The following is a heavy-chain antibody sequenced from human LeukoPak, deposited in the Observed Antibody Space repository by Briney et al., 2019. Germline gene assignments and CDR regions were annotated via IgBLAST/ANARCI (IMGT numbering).Heavy chain of an antibody. CDR1: GGSISSSSYY. J-gene: IGHJ6*03. Sequence: SETLSLTCTVSGGSISSSSYYWGWIRQPPGTGLEWIGSIYYSGSTYYNPSLKSRVTISVDTSKNQFSLKLSSVTAADTAVYYCARVHYGDYPLYYYYYYMDVWGKGTTVTVSS. V-gene: IGHV4-39*01. CDR3: ARVHYGDYPLYYYYYYMDV. CDR2: IYYSGST. D-gene: IGHD4-17*01.